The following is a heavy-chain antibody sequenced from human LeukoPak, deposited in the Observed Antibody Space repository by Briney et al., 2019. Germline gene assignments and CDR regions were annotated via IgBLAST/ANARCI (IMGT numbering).Heavy chain of an antibody. D-gene: IGHD1-26*01. Sequence: PGGSLRLSCAVSGFTFTKGWMSWVRQAPGKGLEWVANINQDGSGKHYVDSVKGRFTISRDNAKNSLYLQMNSLRAEDTAVYFCAKASIAGAIGVLDYWGQRTLVTVSS. CDR3: AKASIAGAIGVLDY. CDR2: INQDGSGK. CDR1: GFTFTKGW. V-gene: IGHV3-7*01. J-gene: IGHJ4*02.